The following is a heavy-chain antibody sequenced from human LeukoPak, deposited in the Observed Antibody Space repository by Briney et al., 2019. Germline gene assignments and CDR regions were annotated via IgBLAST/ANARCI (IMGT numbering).Heavy chain of an antibody. CDR3: ARERGPATPDY. V-gene: IGHV1-8*01. D-gene: IGHD5-12*01. J-gene: IGHJ4*02. Sequence: ASVKVSCKTSGYTFSNYDINWVRQAPGQGLEWMGWMNPNSENTGYAQKFQGRVTMTRDTSIRTAYLELRSLRSDDTAVYYCARERGPATPDYWGQGTLVTVSS. CDR1: GYTFSNYD. CDR2: MNPNSENT.